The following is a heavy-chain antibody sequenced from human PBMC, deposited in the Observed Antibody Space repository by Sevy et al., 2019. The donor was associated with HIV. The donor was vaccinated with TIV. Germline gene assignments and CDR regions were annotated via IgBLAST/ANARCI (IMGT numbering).Heavy chain of an antibody. Sequence: SETLSLTCTVSGGSMSSYFWSWIRQPPGKGLEWIGYIYYTGTTNYNPSLKSLLTMSLDTSKNRFSLKLTAVTAADTAGYYCARDSVLSPRVFDSWGQGTLVTVSS. CDR3: ARDSVLSPRVFDS. J-gene: IGHJ4*02. V-gene: IGHV4-59*01. CDR1: GGSMSSYF. D-gene: IGHD3-10*01. CDR2: IYYTGTT.